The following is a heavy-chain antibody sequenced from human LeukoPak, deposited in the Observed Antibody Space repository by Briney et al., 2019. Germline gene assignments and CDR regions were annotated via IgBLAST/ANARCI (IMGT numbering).Heavy chain of an antibody. V-gene: IGHV4-4*02. CDR2: IYHSGST. Sequence: SETLSLTCAVSGGSISSSNWWSWVRQPPGKGLEWIGEIYHSGSTNYNPSLKSRVTISVDKSKNQFSLKLSSVTAADTAVYYCARAESAPHYYYYYGMDVWGQGTTVTVSS. J-gene: IGHJ6*02. CDR3: ARAESAPHYYYYYGMDV. CDR1: GGSISSSNW.